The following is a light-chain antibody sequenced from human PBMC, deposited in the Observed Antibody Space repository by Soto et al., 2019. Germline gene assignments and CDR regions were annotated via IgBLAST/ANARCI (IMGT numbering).Light chain of an antibody. CDR3: QQYGSSRT. CDR2: GAS. J-gene: IGKJ1*01. CDR1: QSVDSN. Sequence: EILITQSPATLSVSPGERATLSCRASQSVDSNLAWYQQKPGQAPGLLIFGASTTATGIPARLSGSGSGTDFTITIRRLEPEDFALYYCQQYGSSRTFGQGTKVDIK. V-gene: IGKV3-20*01.